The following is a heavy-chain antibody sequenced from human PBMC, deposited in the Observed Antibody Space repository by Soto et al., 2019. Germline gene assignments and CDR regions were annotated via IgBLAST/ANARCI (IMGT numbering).Heavy chain of an antibody. J-gene: IGHJ4*02. CDR3: ARERSSYDRSGYSRPYY. V-gene: IGHV1-69*08. CDR1: GDTFSTYS. Sequence: SVKVSCKVSGDTFSTYSISWVRQAPGQGLEWLGGIIPILGTPSYAQRFQDRVTITADKSTSTAYMELSRLRSEDTAVYYCARERSSYDRSGYSRPYYWGQGALVTVSS. D-gene: IGHD3-22*01. CDR2: IIPILGTP.